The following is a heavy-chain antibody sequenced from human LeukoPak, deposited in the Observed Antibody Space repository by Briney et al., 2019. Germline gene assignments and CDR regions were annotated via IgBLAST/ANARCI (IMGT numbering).Heavy chain of an antibody. D-gene: IGHD2-21*02. CDR1: GFTFSSYA. J-gene: IGHJ6*02. CDR3: AKDGGGSYCGGDCYWFSFRYYGMDV. CDR2: ISGSGGST. V-gene: IGHV3-23*01. Sequence: GGSLRLSCAASGFTFSSYAMSWVRQAPGKGLEWVSAISGSGGSTYYADSVKGRFTISRDNSKNTLYLQMNSLRAEDTAVYYCAKDGGGSYCGGDCYWFSFRYYGMDVWGQGTTVTVSS.